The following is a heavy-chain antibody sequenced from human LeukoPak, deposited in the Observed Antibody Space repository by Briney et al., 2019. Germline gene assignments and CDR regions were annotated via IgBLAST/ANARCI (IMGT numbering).Heavy chain of an antibody. CDR1: GGTFSTYC. J-gene: IGHJ4*02. CDR2: LIPILGTP. V-gene: IGHV1-69*10. CDR3: ASKGLFRRSSGYDHFDF. D-gene: IGHD5-12*01. Sequence: GASVKVSCKASGGTFSTYCISWVRQAPGQGLEWTGGLIPILGTPNYAQTFQGRVTITADTSTSTAYMELSSLRSADTAVYYCASKGLFRRSSGYDHFDFWGQGTLVTVSS.